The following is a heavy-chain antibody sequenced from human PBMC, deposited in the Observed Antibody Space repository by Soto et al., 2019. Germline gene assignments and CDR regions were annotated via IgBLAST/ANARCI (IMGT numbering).Heavy chain of an antibody. CDR1: GFTFSSYW. CDR2: TRQDGGQE. CDR3: ARYPNPTVAGLPFDL. J-gene: IGHJ4*02. Sequence: EVQLVESGGGLVQPGGSLRLSCAASGFTFSSYWMSWVRQAPGKGLEWVAHTRQDGGQEYYVDSVKGRFTISRDNAKNSLYLQMNSLRVEDTAVYYGARYPNPTVAGLPFDLWGQGTLVTVSS. V-gene: IGHV3-7*03. D-gene: IGHD6-19*01.